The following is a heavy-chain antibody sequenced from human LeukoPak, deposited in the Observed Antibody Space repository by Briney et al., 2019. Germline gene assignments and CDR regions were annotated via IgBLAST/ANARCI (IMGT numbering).Heavy chain of an antibody. Sequence: ASVKVSCKASGYTFTGYYMHWVRQAPGQGLEWMGWINPNSGGTNYAQKFQGRVTMTRDTSISTAYMELSRLRSDDTAVYYCARDDLPFSGSYFRSDWYFDLWGRGTLVTVSS. CDR1: GYTFTGYY. D-gene: IGHD1-26*01. CDR2: INPNSGGT. J-gene: IGHJ2*01. V-gene: IGHV1-2*02. CDR3: ARDDLPFSGSYFRSDWYFDL.